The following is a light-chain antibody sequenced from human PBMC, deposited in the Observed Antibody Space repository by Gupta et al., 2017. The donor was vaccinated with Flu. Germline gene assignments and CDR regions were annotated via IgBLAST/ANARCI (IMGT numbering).Light chain of an antibody. CDR2: EVT. V-gene: IGLV2-14*01. CDR1: SSDVGGFTY. Sequence: SSDVGGFTYVSWYQQHPGMTPKLLIYEVTNRPSGVSNRFSGSKSGNTASLTISGLQAEDEADYYCISYTSSGTLVFGGGTKLTVL. CDR3: ISYTSSGTLV. J-gene: IGLJ3*02.